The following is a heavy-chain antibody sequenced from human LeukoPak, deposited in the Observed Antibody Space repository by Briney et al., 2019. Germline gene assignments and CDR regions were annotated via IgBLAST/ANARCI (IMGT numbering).Heavy chain of an antibody. J-gene: IGHJ5*02. Sequence: GGSLRLSCAASGFTFSSYAMSWVRQAPGKGLEWVSAISGSGSSTYYADSVKGRFTISRDNSKNTLYLQMNSLRAEDTAVYYCAKDDRSTSYYNWFDPWGQGTLVTVSS. V-gene: IGHV3-23*01. CDR2: ISGSGSST. CDR1: GFTFSSYA. CDR3: AKDDRSTSYYNWFDP. D-gene: IGHD2-2*01.